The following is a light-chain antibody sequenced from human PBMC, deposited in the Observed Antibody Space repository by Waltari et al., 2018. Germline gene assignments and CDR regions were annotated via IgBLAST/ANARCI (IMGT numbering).Light chain of an antibody. J-gene: IGKJ1*01. V-gene: IGKV1-17*01. CDR1: QGIRRN. CDR2: DAT. CDR3: LQHYNYPRT. Sequence: DIQMTQSPSSLSVSVGDRVTITCRASQGIRRNLGWYQQKLGKAPTRLIYDATSLQSGVPSRFSGSGSGTEFSLTISSLQPEDVATYYCLQHYNYPRTFGQGTKVEIK.